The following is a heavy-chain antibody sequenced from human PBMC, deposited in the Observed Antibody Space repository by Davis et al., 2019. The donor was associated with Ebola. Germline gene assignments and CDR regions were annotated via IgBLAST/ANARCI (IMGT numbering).Heavy chain of an antibody. CDR1: GYSFTSYW. Sequence: GGSLRLSCKGSGYSFTSYWIGWVRQMPGKGLEWMGLIHPGDSETRYSPSFQGQVTISADKSISTAYLQWSSLKASDTAIYYCARAYRSGWSLGLGGYWGQGILVTVSS. CDR2: IHPGDSET. CDR3: ARAYRSGWSLGLGGY. V-gene: IGHV5-51*01. J-gene: IGHJ4*02. D-gene: IGHD6-19*01.